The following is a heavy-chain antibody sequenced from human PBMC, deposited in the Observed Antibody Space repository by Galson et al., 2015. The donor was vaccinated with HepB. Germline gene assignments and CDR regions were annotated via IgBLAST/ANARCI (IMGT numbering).Heavy chain of an antibody. D-gene: IGHD2-15*01. CDR1: GFTFSSYD. J-gene: IGHJ6*03. CDR3: ARESVAATEYYYYYYMDV. V-gene: IGHV3-13*01. CDR2: IGTAGDT. Sequence: SLRLSCAASGFTFSSYDMHWVRQATGKGLEWVSAIGTAGDTYYPGSVKGRFTISRENAKNSLYLQMNSLRAGDTAVYYCARESVAATEYYYYYYMDVWGKGTTVTVSS.